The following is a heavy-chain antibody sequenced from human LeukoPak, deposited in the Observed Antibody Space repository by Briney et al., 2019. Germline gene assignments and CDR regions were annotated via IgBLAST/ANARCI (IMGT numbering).Heavy chain of an antibody. V-gene: IGHV4-39*07. CDR1: GGSISSSSYY. Sequence: SETLSLTCTVSGGSISSSSYYWGWIRQPPGKGLEWIGSIYYSGSTYYNPSLKSRVTISVDPSKNQFSLKLSSVSAADTAVYYCAREVGEDYYDSSGTPFDYWGQGTLVTVSS. J-gene: IGHJ4*02. D-gene: IGHD3-22*01. CDR2: IYYSGST. CDR3: AREVGEDYYDSSGTPFDY.